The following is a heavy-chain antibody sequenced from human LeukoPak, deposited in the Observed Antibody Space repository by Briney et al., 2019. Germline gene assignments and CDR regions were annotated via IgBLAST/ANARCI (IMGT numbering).Heavy chain of an antibody. CDR2: IYSGDTT. Sequence: GGSLRLSCAASGFSVSNNYMSWVRQAPGKGLEWVSVIYSGDTTFYADSVKGRFIISRDSSKNTLYLQMNTLRAEDTAVYYCSRVLGNYYESWFDPWGQGALVTLSS. CDR1: GFSVSNNY. CDR3: SRVLGNYYESWFDP. D-gene: IGHD3-10*01. J-gene: IGHJ5*02. V-gene: IGHV3-53*01.